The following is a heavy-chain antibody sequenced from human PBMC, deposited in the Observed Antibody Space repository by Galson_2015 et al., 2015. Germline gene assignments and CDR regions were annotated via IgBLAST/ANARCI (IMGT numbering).Heavy chain of an antibody. CDR1: GFTFSDYY. J-gene: IGHJ3*02. Sequence: SLRLSCAASGFTFSDYYMSWLRQAPGKGLEWVSYISSSSSYTNYADSVKGRFTISRDNAKNSLYLQMNSLRAEDTAVYYCARRMGCSSTSCYDRHDAFDIWGQGTMVTVSS. CDR2: ISSSSSYT. V-gene: IGHV3-11*06. D-gene: IGHD2-2*01. CDR3: ARRMGCSSTSCYDRHDAFDI.